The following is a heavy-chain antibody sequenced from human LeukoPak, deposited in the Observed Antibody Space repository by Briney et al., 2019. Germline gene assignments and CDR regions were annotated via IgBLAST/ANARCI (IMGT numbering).Heavy chain of an antibody. Sequence: SETLSLTCTVSGGSISSYYWSWIRQPPGKGLEWIGRIYTSGSTNYNPSLKSRVTMSVDTSKNQFSLKLSSVTAADTAVYYCARVQGNYYDSSGYYYFDYWGQGTLVTVSS. CDR3: ARVQGNYYDSSGYYYFDY. V-gene: IGHV4-4*07. CDR2: IYTSGST. J-gene: IGHJ4*02. D-gene: IGHD3-22*01. CDR1: GGSISSYY.